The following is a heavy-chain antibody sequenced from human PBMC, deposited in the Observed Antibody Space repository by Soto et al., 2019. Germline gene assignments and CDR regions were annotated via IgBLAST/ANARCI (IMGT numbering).Heavy chain of an antibody. CDR2: INHSGSA. D-gene: IGHD3-10*01. V-gene: IGHV4-34*01. CDR1: GGSFSGYY. CDR3: ARGITMVGGVIPRPYFDY. Sequence: SETLSLTCAVYGGSFSGYYWSWIRQPPEKGLEWIGEINHSGSANYNPSLKSRVTISVDTSKNQFSLKLSSGTAADTAVYYFARGITMVGGVIPRPYFDYWGQGTLVTVSS. J-gene: IGHJ4*02.